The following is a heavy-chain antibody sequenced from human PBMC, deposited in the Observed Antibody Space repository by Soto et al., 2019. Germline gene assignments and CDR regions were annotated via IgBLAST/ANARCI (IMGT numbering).Heavy chain of an antibody. D-gene: IGHD3-9*01. Sequence: SVKVSCKASGGTFSSYAISWVRQAPGQGLEWMGGIIPIFGTANYAQKFQGRVTITADESTSTAYMELSSLRSEDTAVYYCASHTYYDILTGYGNYYYYYGMDVWGQGTTVTVSS. CDR2: IIPIFGTA. CDR3: ASHTYYDILTGYGNYYYYYGMDV. J-gene: IGHJ6*02. V-gene: IGHV1-69*13. CDR1: GGTFSSYA.